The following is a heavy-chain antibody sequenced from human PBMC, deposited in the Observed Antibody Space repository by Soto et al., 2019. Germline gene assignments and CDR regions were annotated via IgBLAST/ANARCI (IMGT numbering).Heavy chain of an antibody. D-gene: IGHD3-22*01. CDR1: GYTFTSYG. J-gene: IGHJ5*02. V-gene: IGHV1-18*01. Sequence: ASVKVSCKASGYTFTSYGISWVRQAPGQGLEWMGWISAYNGNTNYAQKLQGRVTMTTDTSTSTAYMELRSLRSDDTAVYYCARTISYYYVSSGYYSNWFDPWGQGTLVTVSS. CDR2: ISAYNGNT. CDR3: ARTISYYYVSSGYYSNWFDP.